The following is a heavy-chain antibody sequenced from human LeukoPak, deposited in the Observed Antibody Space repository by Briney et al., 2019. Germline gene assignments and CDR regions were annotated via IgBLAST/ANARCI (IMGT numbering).Heavy chain of an antibody. V-gene: IGHV4-39*02. CDR1: AGSISSSDYY. CDR3: SRLTHWYYSDTSGYYPYYYMDV. CDR2: ISYSGNT. D-gene: IGHD3-22*01. Sequence: SETLSLTCTVSAGSISSSDYYWGWIRQSPGKGLEWIGRISYSGNTYYNPSLKSRVTISVDTSKNHFSLRLSSVTAADTAVYYCSRLTHWYYSDTSGYYPYYYMDVWGEGTTVAVSS. J-gene: IGHJ6*03.